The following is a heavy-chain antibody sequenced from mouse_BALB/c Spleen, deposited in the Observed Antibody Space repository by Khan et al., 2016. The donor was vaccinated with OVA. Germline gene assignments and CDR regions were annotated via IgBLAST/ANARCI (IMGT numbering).Heavy chain of an antibody. CDR1: GYSITSDYA. CDR3: ARVDEWDFDY. D-gene: IGHD1-3*01. Sequence: VQLKESGPGLVKPSQSLYLTCTVTGYSITSDYAWNWIRQFPGNKLEWMGYISYSGNTNYNPSLRSRISITRDTSKNQFFLQLNSVTTEDTATYYCARVDEWDFDYWGQGTTLTVSS. V-gene: IGHV3-2*02. CDR2: ISYSGNT. J-gene: IGHJ2*01.